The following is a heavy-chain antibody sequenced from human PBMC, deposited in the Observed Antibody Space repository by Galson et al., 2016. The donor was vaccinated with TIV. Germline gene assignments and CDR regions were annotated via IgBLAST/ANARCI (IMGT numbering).Heavy chain of an antibody. CDR2: INLVFGIP. D-gene: IGHD3-3*01. CDR3: ARGKERVINYYYYMDV. J-gene: IGHJ6*03. V-gene: IGHV1-69*13. CDR1: GGTFSSYG. Sequence: SVKVSCKASGGTFSSYGISWVRQAPGQGLEWMGGINLVFGIPNYAQKFQGRVTITADESTSTAYMELTSLRSEDTAVYYCARGKERVINYYYYMDVWGKGTTITVSS.